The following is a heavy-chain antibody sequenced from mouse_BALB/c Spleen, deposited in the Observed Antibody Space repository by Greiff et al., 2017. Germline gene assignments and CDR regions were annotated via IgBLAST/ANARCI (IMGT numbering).Heavy chain of an antibody. CDR2: INPYNDGT. CDR3: ARDDGYYEAWFAY. D-gene: IGHD2-3*01. Sequence: EVKLVESGPELVKPGASVKMSCKASGYTFTSYVMHWVKQKPGQGLEWIGYINPYNDGTKYNEKFKGKATLTSDKSSSTAYMELSSLTSEDSAVYYCARDDGYYEAWFAYWGQGTLVTVSA. J-gene: IGHJ3*01. V-gene: IGHV1-14*01. CDR1: GYTFTSYV.